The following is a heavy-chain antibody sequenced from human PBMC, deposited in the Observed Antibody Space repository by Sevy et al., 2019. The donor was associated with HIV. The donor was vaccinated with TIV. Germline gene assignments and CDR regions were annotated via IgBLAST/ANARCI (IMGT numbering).Heavy chain of an antibody. J-gene: IGHJ5*02. CDR3: ARASSGYCSSTSCYGGNWFDP. CDR2: ISSSSSYI. D-gene: IGHD2-2*01. Sequence: GGSLRLSCAASGFTFSSYSMNWVRQAPGKGLEWVSSISSSSSYIYYADSVKGRFTISRDNAKNSLYLQMNGLRAEDTAVYYCARASSGYCSSTSCYGGNWFDPWGQGTLVTVSS. V-gene: IGHV3-21*01. CDR1: GFTFSSYS.